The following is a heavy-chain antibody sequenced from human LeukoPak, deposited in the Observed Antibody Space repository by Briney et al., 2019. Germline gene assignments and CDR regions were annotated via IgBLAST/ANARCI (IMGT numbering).Heavy chain of an antibody. J-gene: IGHJ4*02. V-gene: IGHV3-33*01. CDR3: ARVGIAVAGTDY. D-gene: IGHD6-19*01. CDR2: IWYDGSNK. CDR1: GFTFSSYG. Sequence: PGRSLRLSCAAPGFTFSSYGMHWVRQAPGKGLEWVAVIWYDGSNKYYADSVKGRFTISRDNSKNTLYLQMNSLRAEDTAVYYCARVGIAVAGTDYWGQETLVTVSS.